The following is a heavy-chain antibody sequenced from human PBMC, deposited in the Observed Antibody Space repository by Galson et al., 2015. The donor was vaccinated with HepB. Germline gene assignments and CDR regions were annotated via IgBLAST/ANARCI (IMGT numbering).Heavy chain of an antibody. CDR3: ARDSTRVLVADYYGMDV. Sequence: ETLSLTCTVSGGSISSYYWSWIRQPPGKGLEWIGYIYYSGSTNYNPSLKSRVTISVDTSKNQFSLKLSSVTAADTAVYYCARDSTRVLVADYYGMDVWGQGTTVTVSS. CDR1: GGSISSYY. V-gene: IGHV4-59*01. J-gene: IGHJ6*02. CDR2: IYYSGST. D-gene: IGHD2-2*01.